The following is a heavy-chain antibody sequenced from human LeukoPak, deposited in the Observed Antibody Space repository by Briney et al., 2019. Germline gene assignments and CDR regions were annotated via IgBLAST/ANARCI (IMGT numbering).Heavy chain of an antibody. CDR1: GFTFSSYG. V-gene: IGHV3-23*01. J-gene: IGHJ4*02. Sequence: GGSLRLSCAASGFTFSSYGMSWVRQAPGKGLEWVSAVSGSGGTTDYADSVKGRFTISRDNSKNTLYLQMNSLRADDTAVYYCDCSSTSCYAAGDYWGQGTLVTVSS. CDR2: VSGSGGTT. D-gene: IGHD2-2*01. CDR3: DCSSTSCYAAGDY.